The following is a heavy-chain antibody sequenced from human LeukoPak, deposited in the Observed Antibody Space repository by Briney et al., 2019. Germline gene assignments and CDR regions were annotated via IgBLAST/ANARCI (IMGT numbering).Heavy chain of an antibody. D-gene: IGHD3-22*01. CDR3: ARGSTYYYDSSGDT. J-gene: IGHJ5*02. V-gene: IGHV3-7*01. CDR2: IKQDGSEK. CDR1: GFTFSSYG. Sequence: PGGSLRLSCAASGFTFSSYGMHWVRQAPGKGLEWVANIKQDGSEKHYVDSVKGRFTISRDNAKNSLYLQMNSLRAEDTAVYYCARGSTYYYDSSGDTWGQGTLVTVSS.